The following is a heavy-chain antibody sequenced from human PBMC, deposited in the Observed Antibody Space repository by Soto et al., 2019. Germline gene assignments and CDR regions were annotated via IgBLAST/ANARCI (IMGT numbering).Heavy chain of an antibody. J-gene: IGHJ6*02. CDR1: GFTFSSYG. CDR3: ARDRSGYVVSYYYYGMDV. Sequence: GGSLRLSCAASGFTFSSYGMHWVRQAPGKGLEWVAVIWYDGSNKYYADSVKGRFTISRDNSKNTLYLQMNSLRAEDTAVYYCARDRSGYVVSYYYYGMDVWGQGTTVTVSS. CDR2: IWYDGSNK. D-gene: IGHD5-12*01. V-gene: IGHV3-33*01.